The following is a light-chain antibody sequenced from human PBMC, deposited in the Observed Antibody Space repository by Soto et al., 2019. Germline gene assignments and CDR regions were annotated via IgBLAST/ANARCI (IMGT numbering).Light chain of an antibody. CDR2: AAS. V-gene: IGKV1-8*01. J-gene: IGKJ4*01. CDR1: ERVNSY. Sequence: IRMTQSPPSLSASTGDRVTITCRASERVNSYLAWYQQKPGRAPELLIYAASTLQSGVPSRFSGSGSGTDFTLTISFLQSEDFATYFCQQYYSYPLTFGGGTKVDIK. CDR3: QQYYSYPLT.